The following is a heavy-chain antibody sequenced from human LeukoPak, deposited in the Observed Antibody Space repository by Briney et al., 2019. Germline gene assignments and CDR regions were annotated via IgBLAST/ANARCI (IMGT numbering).Heavy chain of an antibody. CDR1: GFIFGDYA. Sequence: GGSLRLSCTASGFIFGDYAMSWVRQAPGKGLEWVGFIRSKAYGGTIEYAASVKGRFTIPRDDSKSIAYLQMNSLKTEDTAVYNCARWDAAYFDYWGQGTLVTVSS. CDR3: ARWDAAYFDY. D-gene: IGHD1-26*01. CDR2: IRSKAYGGTI. J-gene: IGHJ4*02. V-gene: IGHV3-49*04.